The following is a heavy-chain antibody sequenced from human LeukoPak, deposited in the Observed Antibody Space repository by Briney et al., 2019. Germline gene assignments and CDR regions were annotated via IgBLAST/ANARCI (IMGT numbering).Heavy chain of an antibody. CDR2: ISYDGSNK. D-gene: IGHD2-21*02. CDR3: ARFSDYYLDY. Sequence: GGSLRLSCAASGFTFSSYAMHWVRQAPGKGLEWVAVISYDGSNKYYADSVKGRFTISRDNAKNSLYLQMNSLRAEDTAVYYCARFSDYYLDYWGQGTLVTVSS. CDR1: GFTFSSYA. V-gene: IGHV3-30*04. J-gene: IGHJ4*02.